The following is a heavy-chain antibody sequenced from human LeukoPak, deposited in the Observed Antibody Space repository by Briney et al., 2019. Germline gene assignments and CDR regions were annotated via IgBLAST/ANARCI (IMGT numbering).Heavy chain of an antibody. D-gene: IGHD1-26*01. Sequence: SETLSLTCTVSGGSISSSSYYWGWIRQPPGKGLEWIGSIYNSGSTYYNPSLKSRVTISVDTSKNQFSLKLSSVTAADTAVYYCAKSPWELLRFIYWGQGTLVTVSS. CDR1: GGSISSSSYY. CDR2: IYNSGST. J-gene: IGHJ4*02. V-gene: IGHV4-39*01. CDR3: AKSPWELLRFIY.